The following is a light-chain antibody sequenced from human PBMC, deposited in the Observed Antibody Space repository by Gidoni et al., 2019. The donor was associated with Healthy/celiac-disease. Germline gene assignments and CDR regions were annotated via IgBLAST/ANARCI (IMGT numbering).Light chain of an antibody. V-gene: IGKV3-15*01. CDR2: GAA. CDR1: QSVRSN. Sequence: EIVMTQSLATLSVSPGERATLSCRASQSVRSNLAWYQQKPGQAPRLLLYGAATRATGIPARFSGSGSGTEFTLTISSLQSEDFAVYYCQQYNNWPPITFGPGTKVDIK. J-gene: IGKJ3*01. CDR3: QQYNNWPPIT.